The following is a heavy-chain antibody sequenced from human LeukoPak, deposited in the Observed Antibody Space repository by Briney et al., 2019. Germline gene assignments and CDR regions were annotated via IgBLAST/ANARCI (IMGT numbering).Heavy chain of an antibody. CDR2: IYHSGST. V-gene: IGHV4-30-2*01. CDR3: ASRYLGAGAFDI. D-gene: IGHD3-10*01. J-gene: IGHJ3*02. CDR1: GGSISSGGYS. Sequence: TLSLTRAVSGGSISSGGYSWSWIRQPPGKGLEWIGYIYHSGSTYYNPSLKSRVTISVDRSKNQFSLKLSSVTAADTAVYYCASRYLGAGAFDIWGQGTMVTVSS.